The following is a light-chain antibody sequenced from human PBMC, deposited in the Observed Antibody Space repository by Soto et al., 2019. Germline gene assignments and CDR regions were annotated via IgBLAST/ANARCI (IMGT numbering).Light chain of an antibody. CDR1: QSVNNRY. Sequence: EIVLTQSPGTLSLSPGERATLSCRASQSVNNRYLAWYQQKGGQAPRLLIYGASSRATGIPDRFSSSGSGTEFTLTSSRLEPEDFAVYYCQQYGSSPPITFGGGTKVEIK. CDR3: QQYGSSPPIT. V-gene: IGKV3-20*01. J-gene: IGKJ4*01. CDR2: GAS.